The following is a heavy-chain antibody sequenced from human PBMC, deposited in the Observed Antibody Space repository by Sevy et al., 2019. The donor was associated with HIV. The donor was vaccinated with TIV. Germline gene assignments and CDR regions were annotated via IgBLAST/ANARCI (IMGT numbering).Heavy chain of an antibody. V-gene: IGHV3-23*01. D-gene: IGHD2-15*01. CDR1: GFTFSRYA. J-gene: IGHJ4*02. CDR2: ISDGGTVT. CDR3: AKEAKEYCSVGSCYGSTFDY. Sequence: GGSLRLSCVVSGFTFSRYAMNWVRQAPGKGLEWVAGISDGGTVTYYAESVKGRFTMSRDTSKNTVYVEMNSLRVEDTAVYYCAKEAKEYCSVGSCYGSTFDYWGQGTLVTVSS.